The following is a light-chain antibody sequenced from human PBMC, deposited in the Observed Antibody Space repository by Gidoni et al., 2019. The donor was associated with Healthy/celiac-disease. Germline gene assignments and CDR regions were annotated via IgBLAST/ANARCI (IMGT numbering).Light chain of an antibody. CDR3: QQRSNWLRYT. CDR2: DAS. V-gene: IGKV3-11*01. Sequence: EIVLTQSPATLSLSPGERATLSCRASQSVSSYLAWYQQKPGQAPRLLIYDASNRATGIPARFSGSGSGTDFTLTISSLEPEDFAVYYCQQRSNWLRYTFXQXTKLXIK. CDR1: QSVSSY. J-gene: IGKJ2*01.